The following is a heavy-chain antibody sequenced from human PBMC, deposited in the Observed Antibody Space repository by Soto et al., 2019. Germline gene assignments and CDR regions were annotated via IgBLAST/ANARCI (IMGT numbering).Heavy chain of an antibody. CDR3: AKVFYYHDSSGYYYFDY. V-gene: IGHV3-23*01. Sequence: GGSLRLSCAASGFTFSSYAVSWVRQAPGKGPEWISSISGSGSTIYYADSVKGRFTISRDNSKNTLYLQMSSLRAEDTAVYYCAKVFYYHDSSGYYYFDYWGQVTLVTVSS. J-gene: IGHJ4*02. CDR2: ISGSGSTI. CDR1: GFTFSSYA. D-gene: IGHD3-22*01.